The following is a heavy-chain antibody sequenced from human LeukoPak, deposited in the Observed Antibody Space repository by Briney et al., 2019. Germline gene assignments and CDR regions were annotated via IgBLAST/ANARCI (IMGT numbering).Heavy chain of an antibody. CDR1: GYTFTGYY. Sequence: ASVKVSCKASGYTFTGYYMHWVRQAPGQGLEWMGRINPNSGGTNYAQKFQGRVTMTRDTSISTAYMELSRLRSDDTAVYYCAREHLTIFGVVDYWGQGTLVTVSS. CDR2: INPNSGGT. V-gene: IGHV1-2*06. D-gene: IGHD3-3*01. CDR3: AREHLTIFGVVDY. J-gene: IGHJ4*02.